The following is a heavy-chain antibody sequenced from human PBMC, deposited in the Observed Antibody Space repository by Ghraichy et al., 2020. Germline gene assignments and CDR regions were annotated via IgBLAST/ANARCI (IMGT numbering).Heavy chain of an antibody. V-gene: IGHV4-59*01. CDR1: GGSISSYY. CDR2: IYYSGST. D-gene: IGHD6-6*01. CDR3: ARYRTARPNGMDV. Sequence: SETLSLTCTVSGGSISSYYWSWIRQPPGKGLEWIGYIYYSGSTNYNPSLKSRVTISVDTSKNQFSLKLSSVTAADTAVYYCARYRTARPNGMDVWGQGTTVTVSS. J-gene: IGHJ6*02.